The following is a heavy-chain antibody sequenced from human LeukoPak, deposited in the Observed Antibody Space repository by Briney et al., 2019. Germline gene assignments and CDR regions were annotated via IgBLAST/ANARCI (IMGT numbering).Heavy chain of an antibody. D-gene: IGHD3-3*01. CDR2: IRYDGSNK. J-gene: IGHJ4*02. CDR1: GFTFSSYG. V-gene: IGHV3-30*02. CDR3: AKDRPSDGFWSGYEDY. Sequence: GGSLRLSCAASGFTFSSYGMHWVRQAPGKGLEWVAFIRYDGSNKYYADSVKGRFTISRDNSENTLYLQTNSLRAEDTAVYYCAKDRPSDGFWSGYEDYWGQGTLVTVSS.